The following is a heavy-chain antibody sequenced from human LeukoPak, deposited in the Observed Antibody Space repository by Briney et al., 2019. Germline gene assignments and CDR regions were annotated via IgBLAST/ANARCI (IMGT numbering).Heavy chain of an antibody. D-gene: IGHD3-22*01. CDR2: ISSSGSTI. CDR1: GFTFNSYS. J-gene: IGHJ4*02. CDR3: ASHYYDSSGYYVSY. V-gene: IGHV3-48*03. Sequence: GGSLRLSCAASGFTFNSYSMHWVRQAPGKGLEWVSYISSSGSTIYYADSVKGRFTISRDNAKNSLYLQMNSLRAEDTAVYYCASHYYDSSGYYVSYWGQGTLVTVSS.